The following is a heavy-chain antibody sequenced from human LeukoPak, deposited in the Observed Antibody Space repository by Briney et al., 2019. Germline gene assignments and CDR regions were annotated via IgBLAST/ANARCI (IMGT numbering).Heavy chain of an antibody. Sequence: PGGSLRLSCAASGFTFSNAWMSWVRQAPGKGLEWVAFIRYDGSNKYYADSVKGRFTISRDNSKNTLYLQMNSLRAEDTAVYYCAKDPWLQLYYFDYWGQGTLVTVSS. CDR1: GFTFSNAW. CDR2: IRYDGSNK. CDR3: AKDPWLQLYYFDY. D-gene: IGHD5-24*01. V-gene: IGHV3-30*02. J-gene: IGHJ4*02.